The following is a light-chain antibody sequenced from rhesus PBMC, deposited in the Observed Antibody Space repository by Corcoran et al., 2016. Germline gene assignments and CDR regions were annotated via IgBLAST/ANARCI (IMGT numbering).Light chain of an antibody. CDR2: KAS. CDR1: ENVNNY. V-gene: IGKV1-74*01. CDR3: LHSYGSPFT. Sequence: DIQMTQSPSSLSASVGDRVTITCRASENVNNYIHWYQQKPGKAPELLIYKASTLQSGVPSRFSGSGSGTYFTLTISSLQPEDFASDYCLHSYGSPFTFGPVTKLDIK. J-gene: IGKJ3*01.